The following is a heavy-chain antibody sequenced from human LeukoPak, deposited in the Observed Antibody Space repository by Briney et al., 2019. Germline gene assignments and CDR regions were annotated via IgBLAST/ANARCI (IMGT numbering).Heavy chain of an antibody. D-gene: IGHD6-19*01. J-gene: IGHJ5*02. Sequence: GGSLRLSCAASGFTFSSYMMNWVRQAPGKGLEWVSSISTSSSYIYYADSVKGRFTISRDNAKNSLFLQMNSLRAEDTAVYYCARDGSVWSNWFDPWGQGTLVTVSS. CDR2: ISTSSSYI. V-gene: IGHV3-21*01. CDR1: GFTFSSYM. CDR3: ARDGSVWSNWFDP.